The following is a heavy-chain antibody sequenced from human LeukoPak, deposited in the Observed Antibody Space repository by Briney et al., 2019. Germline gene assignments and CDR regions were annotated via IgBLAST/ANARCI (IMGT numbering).Heavy chain of an antibody. D-gene: IGHD1-26*01. CDR2: IYTSGST. V-gene: IGHV4-61*02. J-gene: IGHJ5*02. Sequence: SETLSLTCTVSGGSISSGSYYWSWVRQPAGKGLEWIGRIYTSGSTNYNPSLKSRVTISVDTSKDQFSLKLSSVTAADTAVYYCAREGVEATFWFDPWGQGTLVTVSS. CDR1: GGSISSGSYY. CDR3: AREGVEATFWFDP.